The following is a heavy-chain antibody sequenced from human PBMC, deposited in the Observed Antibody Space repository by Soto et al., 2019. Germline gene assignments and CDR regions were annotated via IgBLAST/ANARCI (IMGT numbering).Heavy chain of an antibody. CDR2: VEYSGGT. D-gene: IGHD3-16*01. Sequence: PSESLSLTCIVSGDSTNSGGYHWGWIRQPPGKDLEWIGDVEYSGGTYYSPSLNSRVTISVDTSKRQFSLRLSSVTAADTAGYYCARAPLAMRAPGGFHHWGQGTLGTVSS. CDR3: ARAPLAMRAPGGFHH. J-gene: IGHJ4*02. CDR1: GDSTNSGGYH. V-gene: IGHV4-31*03.